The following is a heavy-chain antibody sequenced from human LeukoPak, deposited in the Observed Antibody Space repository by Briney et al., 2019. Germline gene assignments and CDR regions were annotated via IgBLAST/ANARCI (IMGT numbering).Heavy chain of an antibody. Sequence: SETLSLTCTVSGGSISSYYWSWIRQPPGKGLEWIGYIYYSGSTNYNPSLKSRVTISVDTSKNQFSLKLSSVTAADTAVYYCARGLDFWRAAIDYWGQGTLVTVSS. J-gene: IGHJ4*02. CDR2: IYYSGST. CDR3: ARGLDFWRAAIDY. V-gene: IGHV4-59*12. D-gene: IGHD3-3*01. CDR1: GGSISSYY.